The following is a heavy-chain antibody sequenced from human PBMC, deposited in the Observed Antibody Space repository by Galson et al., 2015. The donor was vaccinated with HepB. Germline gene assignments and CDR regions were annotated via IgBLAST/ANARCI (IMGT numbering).Heavy chain of an antibody. D-gene: IGHD6-19*01. V-gene: IGHV1-8*01. Sequence: SVKVSCKASGYTFTSYDINWVRQATGQGLEWMGWMNPNSGNTGYAQKFQGRVTMTRNTSISTAYMELSSLRSEDTAVYYCARVAVAGTLVTDYWGQGTLVTVSS. CDR2: MNPNSGNT. CDR1: GYTFTSYD. J-gene: IGHJ4*02. CDR3: ARVAVAGTLVTDY.